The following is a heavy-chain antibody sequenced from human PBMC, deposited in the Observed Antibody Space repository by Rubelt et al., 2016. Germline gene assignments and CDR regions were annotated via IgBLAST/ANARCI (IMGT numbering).Heavy chain of an antibody. D-gene: IGHD3-22*01. CDR2: INPSCGST. CDR1: GYTFTSYY. J-gene: IGHJ4*02. Sequence: QVQLVQSGAEVKKPGASVKVSCKASGYTFTSYYMHWVRQAPGQGLEWMGIINPSCGSTSYAEKFKGMVNMTSDTATSTGYMELSSLRSDDTAVYYCARVEYYYDSSGYSDYWGQGTLVTVSS. CDR3: ARVEYYYDSSGYSDY. V-gene: IGHV1-46*01.